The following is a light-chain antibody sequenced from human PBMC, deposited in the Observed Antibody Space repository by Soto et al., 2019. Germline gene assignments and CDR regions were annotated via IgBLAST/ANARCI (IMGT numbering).Light chain of an antibody. CDR1: SSDVGSHNL. CDR3: CSNAAGNTYV. J-gene: IGLJ1*01. Sequence: QSVLTQPASVSGSPGQSITISCTGTSSDVGSHNLVSWYQQFPGKAPKLIIFEASKRPSGVSNRFSGSKSGSTASLTISGLQAEDEADYYCCSNAAGNTYVFGSGTKVTVL. CDR2: EAS. V-gene: IGLV2-23*01.